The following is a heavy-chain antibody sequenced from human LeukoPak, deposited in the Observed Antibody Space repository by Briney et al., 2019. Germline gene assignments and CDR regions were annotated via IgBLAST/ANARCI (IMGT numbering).Heavy chain of an antibody. CDR1: GYTFTDYA. CDR3: ARNIGAVADGGDY. V-gene: IGHV1-3*01. D-gene: IGHD6-19*01. Sequence: ASVKVSCKASGYTFTDYALRWVRQAPGQRLEWMGWINAGNGNTKYSQKFQGRVTITRDTSASTAYMELSSLRSEDTALYYCARNIGAVADGGDYWGQGTLVTVSP. J-gene: IGHJ4*02. CDR2: INAGNGNT.